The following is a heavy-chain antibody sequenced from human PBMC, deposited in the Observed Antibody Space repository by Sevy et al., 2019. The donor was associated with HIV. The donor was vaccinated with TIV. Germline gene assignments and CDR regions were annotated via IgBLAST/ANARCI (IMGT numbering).Heavy chain of an antibody. CDR2: ISGSGDST. J-gene: IGHJ6*02. Sequence: GGSLRLSCAASGFTFSTYAMSWVRQAPGKGLEWVSAISGSGDSTYYASSVKGRFTISRDNSKNTLYLEMNSLRAEDTALYYCVINYDFWSGFPSVDVWGQGTTVTVSS. CDR1: GFTFSTYA. D-gene: IGHD3-3*01. V-gene: IGHV3-23*01. CDR3: VINYDFWSGFPSVDV.